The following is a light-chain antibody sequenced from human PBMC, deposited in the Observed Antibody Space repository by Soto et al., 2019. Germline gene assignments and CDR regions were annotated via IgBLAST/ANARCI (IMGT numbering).Light chain of an antibody. CDR1: ESVISN. CDR2: GAS. CDR3: QQFNNWSPGT. J-gene: IGKJ1*01. Sequence: VVMTQSPATLSVSPGERATLSCRASESVISNLAWYQQKPGQAPRLLIYGASARATGITASFIGTGSGTEFTLIISSLQSDDFAVYYCQQFNNWSPGTFGQGTKVDIK. V-gene: IGKV3-15*01.